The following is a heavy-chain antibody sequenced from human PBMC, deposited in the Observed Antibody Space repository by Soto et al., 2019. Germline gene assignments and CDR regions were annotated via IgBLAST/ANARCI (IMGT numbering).Heavy chain of an antibody. CDR3: ARERAGYCSGGSCYSHWYFDL. CDR1: GGSVSSGSYY. Sequence: QVQLQESGPGLVKPSETLSLTCTVSGGSVSSGSYYWSWIRQPPGKGLEWIGYIYYSGSTNYNPSLKSRVTISVYTSKNQFSLKLSSVTAADTAVYYCARERAGYCSGGSCYSHWYFDLWGRGTLVTVSS. V-gene: IGHV4-61*01. D-gene: IGHD2-15*01. CDR2: IYYSGST. J-gene: IGHJ2*01.